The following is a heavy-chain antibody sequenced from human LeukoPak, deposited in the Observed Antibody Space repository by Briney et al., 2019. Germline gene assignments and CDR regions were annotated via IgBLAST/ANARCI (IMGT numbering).Heavy chain of an antibody. CDR2: LDPEDGET. CDR3: ATGAMGDYYDSSGYYSFEY. CDR1: GYTLTELS. Sequence: ASVKVSCKVSGYTLTELSMHWVRPAPGKGLEWMGGLDPEDGETIYAQKFQGRVPMTEDTSTDTAYMELSSLRSEDTAVYYCATGAMGDYYDSSGYYSFEYWGQGTLVTVSS. J-gene: IGHJ4*02. V-gene: IGHV1-24*01. D-gene: IGHD3-22*01.